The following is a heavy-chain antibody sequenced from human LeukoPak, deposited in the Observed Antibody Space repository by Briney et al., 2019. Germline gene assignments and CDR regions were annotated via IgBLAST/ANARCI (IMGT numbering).Heavy chain of an antibody. CDR3: ARIAAAGRVLEYFQH. Sequence: GGSLRLSCAASEFTFSSYAMHWVRQAPGKGLEWVAVISYDGSNKYYADSVKGRFTISRDNSKNTLYLQMNSLRAEDTAVYYCARIAAAGRVLEYFQHWGQGTLVTVSS. J-gene: IGHJ1*01. D-gene: IGHD6-13*01. CDR2: ISYDGSNK. CDR1: EFTFSSYA. V-gene: IGHV3-30-3*01.